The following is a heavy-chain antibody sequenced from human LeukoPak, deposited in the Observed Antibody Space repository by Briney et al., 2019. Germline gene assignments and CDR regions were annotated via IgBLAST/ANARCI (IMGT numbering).Heavy chain of an antibody. CDR1: GYSISSGYY. Sequence: SETLSLTCTVSGYSISSGYYWGWIRQPPGKGLEWIGSIYHSGSTYYNPSLKSRVTISVDTSKNQFSLRLSSVTAADTAVYYCARDLEGANDYWGQGTLVTVS. CDR3: ARDLEGANDY. V-gene: IGHV4-38-2*02. D-gene: IGHD1-26*01. J-gene: IGHJ4*02. CDR2: IYHSGST.